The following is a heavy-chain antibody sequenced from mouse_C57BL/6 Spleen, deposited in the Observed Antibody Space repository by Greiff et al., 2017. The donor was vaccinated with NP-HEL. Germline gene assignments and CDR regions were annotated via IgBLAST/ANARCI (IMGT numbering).Heavy chain of an antibody. J-gene: IGHJ4*01. CDR2: IDPSDSET. D-gene: IGHD4-1*01. CDR1: GYTFTSYW. Sequence: QVQLKQPGAELVRPGSSVKLSCKASGYTFTSYWMHWVKQRPIQGLEWIGNIDPSDSETHYNQKFKDKATLTVDKSSSTAYMQLSSLTSEDSAVYYCARELGGGVAMDYWGQGTSVTVSS. V-gene: IGHV1-52*01. CDR3: ARELGGGVAMDY.